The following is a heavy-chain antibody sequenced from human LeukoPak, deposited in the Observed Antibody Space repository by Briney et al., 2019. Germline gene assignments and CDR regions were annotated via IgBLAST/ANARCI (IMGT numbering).Heavy chain of an antibody. V-gene: IGHV1-69*04. J-gene: IGHJ4*02. CDR3: ASDTRVEMATMNY. CDR2: IIPILGIA. Sequence: VKVSCKASGGTFSSYAISWVRQAPGQGLEWMGRIIPILGIANYAQKFQGRVTITADKSTSTAYMELSSLRSEDTAVYYCASDTRVEMATMNYWGQGTLVTVSS. D-gene: IGHD5-24*01. CDR1: GGTFSSYA.